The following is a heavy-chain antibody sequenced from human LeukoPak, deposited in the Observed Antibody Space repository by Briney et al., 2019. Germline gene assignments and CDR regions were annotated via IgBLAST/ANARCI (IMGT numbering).Heavy chain of an antibody. D-gene: IGHD3-10*01. Sequence: GGSLRLSCAASGFTFSSYAMSWVRQAPGKGLEWVSAISGSGGSTYYADSVKGRFTISRDNSKNTLYLQVNSLRAEDTAVYYCAKDPRVYYYGSGSYADTGGIDYWGQGTLVTVSS. J-gene: IGHJ4*02. CDR2: ISGSGGST. CDR3: AKDPRVYYYGSGSYADTGGIDY. CDR1: GFTFSSYA. V-gene: IGHV3-23*01.